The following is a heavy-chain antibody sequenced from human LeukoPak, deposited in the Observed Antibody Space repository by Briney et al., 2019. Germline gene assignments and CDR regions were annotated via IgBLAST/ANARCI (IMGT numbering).Heavy chain of an antibody. CDR3: ASPLNRGYSYGPGY. J-gene: IGHJ4*02. CDR1: GYTFTSYY. Sequence: ASVKVSCKASGYTFTSYYMHWVRQAPGQGLEWMGWINPNSGGTNYAQKFQGRVTMTRDTSISTAYMELSRLRSDDTAVYYCASPLNRGYSYGPGYWGQGTLVTVSS. V-gene: IGHV1-2*02. D-gene: IGHD5-18*01. CDR2: INPNSGGT.